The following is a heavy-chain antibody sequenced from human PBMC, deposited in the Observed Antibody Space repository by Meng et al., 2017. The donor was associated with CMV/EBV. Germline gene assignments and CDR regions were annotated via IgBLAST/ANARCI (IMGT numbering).Heavy chain of an antibody. CDR3: AGGWFGELSNRAYYYYGMDV. J-gene: IGHJ6*02. V-gene: IGHV1-2*02. CDR1: GYTFTGYY. D-gene: IGHD3-10*01. Sequence: ASVKVSCKASGYTFTGYYMQWVRQAPGQGLEWMGWINPNSGGTNYAQKLQGRVTMTRDTSISTAYMELSSLRSDDTAVYYCAGGWFGELSNRAYYYYGMDVWGQGTTVTVSS. CDR2: INPNSGGT.